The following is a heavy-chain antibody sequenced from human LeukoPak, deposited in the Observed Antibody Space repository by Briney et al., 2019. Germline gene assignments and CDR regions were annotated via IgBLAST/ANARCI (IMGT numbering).Heavy chain of an antibody. Sequence: SETLSLTCTVSGGSISSYYWSWIRQPPGKGLEWIGYIYYSGSTNYNPSLQSRVTISVDTSKNQFSLKLSSVTAADTAVYYCARVKGHPHDAFDIWGQGTMVTVSS. V-gene: IGHV4-59*01. CDR3: ARVKGHPHDAFDI. CDR2: IYYSGST. J-gene: IGHJ3*02. CDR1: GGSISSYY.